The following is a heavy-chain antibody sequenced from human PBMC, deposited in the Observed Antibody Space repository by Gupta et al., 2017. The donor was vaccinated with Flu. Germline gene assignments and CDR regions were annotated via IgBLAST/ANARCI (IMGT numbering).Heavy chain of an antibody. J-gene: IGHJ3*02. Sequence: SAANMNKVWKAPGKGVGWGGRWISHIYSGTTDYAKPVRSRWIITREDAKNTLFLLMRSLETEDAAVYFCATEASGGMTCDIWGRGTMVTVSS. CDR1: SAAN. D-gene: IGHD3-16*01. V-gene: IGHV3-15*01. CDR3: ATEASGGMTCDI. CDR2: WISHIYSGTT.